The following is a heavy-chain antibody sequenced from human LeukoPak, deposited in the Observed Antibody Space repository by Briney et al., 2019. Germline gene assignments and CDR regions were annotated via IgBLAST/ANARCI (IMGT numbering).Heavy chain of an antibody. D-gene: IGHD2-2*01. J-gene: IGHJ6*02. V-gene: IGHV3-20*01. Sequence: GGSLRLSCAASGFTFDDYAMIWVRQRPGRGLEWVSSINWSGTSADYADSVKARFTISRDYAKNSLYLQMNSLRGEDTAFYHCARGLADCSSSSCLPYGVDVWCQGTTVTVSS. CDR1: GFTFDDYA. CDR2: INWSGTSA. CDR3: ARGLADCSSSSCLPYGVDV.